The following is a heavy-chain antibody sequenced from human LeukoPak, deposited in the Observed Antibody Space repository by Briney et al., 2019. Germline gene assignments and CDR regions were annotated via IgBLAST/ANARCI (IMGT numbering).Heavy chain of an antibody. CDR2: ISSSSSYI. CDR1: GFTFSSYS. D-gene: IGHD6-19*01. Sequence: PGGSLRFSCAASGFTFSSYSMNWVRQAPGKGLEWVSSISSSSSYIYYADSVKGRFTISRDNAKNSLYLQMNSLRAEDTAVYYCARDRDSSGWYDYWGQGTLVTVSS. J-gene: IGHJ4*02. CDR3: ARDRDSSGWYDY. V-gene: IGHV3-21*01.